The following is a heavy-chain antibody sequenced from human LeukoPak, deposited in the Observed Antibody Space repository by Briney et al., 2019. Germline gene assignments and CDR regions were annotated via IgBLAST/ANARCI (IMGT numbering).Heavy chain of an antibody. V-gene: IGHV1-69*04. Sequence: SVKVSCKASGGTFRNYDVSWVRQAHGQGLEWMGRVIPILGISNYAQRFQGRVTFTADKSTGTAYMDLNSLTSEDTAVYYCATALPRTQQLVRSGNYYYGLDVWGRGTTVTVSS. CDR1: GGTFRNYD. D-gene: IGHD6-13*01. CDR2: VIPILGIS. J-gene: IGHJ6*02. CDR3: ATALPRTQQLVRSGNYYYGLDV.